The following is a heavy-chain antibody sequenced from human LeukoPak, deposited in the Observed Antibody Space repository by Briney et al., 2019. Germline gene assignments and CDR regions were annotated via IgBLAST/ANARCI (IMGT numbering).Heavy chain of an antibody. CDR1: GFAFSSYG. CDR3: AKPHFDD. CDR2: ISGSGGST. Sequence: GGSLRLSCAASGFAFSSYGMTWVRQAPGKGLEWVSAISGSGGSTYYADSVKGRFTISRDNPKNTLYLQMNSLRAGDTAVYYCAKPHFDDWGQGTLVTVSS. V-gene: IGHV3-23*01. J-gene: IGHJ4*02.